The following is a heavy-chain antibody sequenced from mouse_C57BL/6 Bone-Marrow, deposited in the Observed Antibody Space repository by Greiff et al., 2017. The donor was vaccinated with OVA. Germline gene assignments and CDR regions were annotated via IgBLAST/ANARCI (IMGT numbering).Heavy chain of an antibody. V-gene: IGHV1-19*01. J-gene: IGHJ3*01. CDR1: GYTFTDYY. D-gene: IGHD2-4*01. CDR3: ARLGDYDAWFAY. Sequence: VHVKQSGPVLVKPGASVKMSCKASGYTFTDYYMNWVKQSHGKSLEWIGVINPYNGGTSYNQKFKGKATLTVDKSSSTAYMELNSLTSEDSAVYYCARLGDYDAWFAYWGQGTLVTVAA. CDR2: INPYNGGT.